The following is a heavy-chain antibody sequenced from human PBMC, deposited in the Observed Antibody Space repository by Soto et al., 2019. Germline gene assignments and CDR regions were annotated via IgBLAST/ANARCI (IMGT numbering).Heavy chain of an antibody. CDR3: AKKLHYGSGTYYFYFDY. J-gene: IGHJ4*02. CDR1: GFTFSHYA. CDR2: MTYSGDSI. V-gene: IGHV3-23*01. D-gene: IGHD3-10*01. Sequence: EVQLLESGGGLVQPGGSLRLSCAASGFTFSHYAMTWVRQAPGKGLEWVSTMTYSGDSIYYADSVKGRCTISRDNSKNTLYLQMNSLRAEDTAVYYCAKKLHYGSGTYYFYFDYWGQGTLVTVSS.